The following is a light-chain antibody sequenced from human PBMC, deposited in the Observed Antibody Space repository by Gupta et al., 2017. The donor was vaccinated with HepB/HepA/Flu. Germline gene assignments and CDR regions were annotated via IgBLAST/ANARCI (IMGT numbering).Light chain of an antibody. CDR1: QLGFKN. V-gene: IGLV3-1*01. CDR2: VDS. J-gene: IGLJ2*01. Sequence: SYALTQPPSVSVSPGQTASITCSGDQLGFKNVYWYQQKPGQSPVLVIYVDSKRPSGIPERFSGSNSGNTATLTISGTQTMDEDDYYCQAWDSSAAVFGGGTNLTVL. CDR3: QAWDSSAAV.